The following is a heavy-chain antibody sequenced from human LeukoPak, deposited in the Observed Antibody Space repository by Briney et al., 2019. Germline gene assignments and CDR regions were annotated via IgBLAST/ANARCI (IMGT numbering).Heavy chain of an antibody. V-gene: IGHV3-48*03. CDR2: ISSSGSTI. J-gene: IGHJ4*02. Sequence: GGSLRLSCAASGFTFSSYEMNWVRQAPGKGLEWVSYISSSGSTIHYADSVKGRFTISRDNAKNSLYLQMNSLRAEDTAVYYCAPTHIAVGARFDYWGQGTLVTVSS. CDR1: GFTFSSYE. D-gene: IGHD6-19*01. CDR3: APTHIAVGARFDY.